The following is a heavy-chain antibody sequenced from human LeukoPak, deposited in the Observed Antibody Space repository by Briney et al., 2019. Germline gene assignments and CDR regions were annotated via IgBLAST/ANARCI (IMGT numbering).Heavy chain of an antibody. CDR3: ARGHSSPWDHRFDR. J-gene: IGHJ4*02. V-gene: IGHV3-7*04. CDR1: GVTFSTYW. Sequence: GGSLSLSCAASGVTFSTYWMNWVRQAPGKGLEWVANIKQDGSEKYYVDSVKGRFTISRDNAKSSLYLQMNSLRVEDTAVYYCARGHSSPWDHRFDRWGQGTLVTVSS. CDR2: IKQDGSEK. D-gene: IGHD6-19*01.